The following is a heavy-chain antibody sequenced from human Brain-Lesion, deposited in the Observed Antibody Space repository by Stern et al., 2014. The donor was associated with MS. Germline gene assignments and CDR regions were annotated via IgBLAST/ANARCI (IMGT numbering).Heavy chain of an antibody. Sequence: VQLVESGAEVKKPGASAKVSCKVSGYTLTELSMHWVRQAPGKGLEWMGGFDPEDGESIYEQKFQGRVTMTEDTSTDTAYMELSSLRSEDTAIYYCATDLQQPLVDTFDIWGQGTMVTVSS. CDR1: GYTLTELS. D-gene: IGHD6-13*01. CDR3: ATDLQQPLVDTFDI. V-gene: IGHV1-24*01. J-gene: IGHJ3*02. CDR2: FDPEDGES.